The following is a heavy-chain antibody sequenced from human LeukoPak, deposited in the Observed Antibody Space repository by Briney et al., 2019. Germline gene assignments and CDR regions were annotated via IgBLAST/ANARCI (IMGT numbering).Heavy chain of an antibody. Sequence: GGSLTLSCAASGFSFSDAWMTWVRQAPGKGLEWVGRINSKTEGGALDYAAPVKGRFTISRDDSKNTLYLQMNSLRAEDTAVYYCARERLVIIEDWGQGTLVTAPS. D-gene: IGHD3-9*01. CDR3: ARERLVIIED. CDR2: INSKTEGGAL. CDR1: GFSFSDAW. J-gene: IGHJ4*02. V-gene: IGHV3-15*01.